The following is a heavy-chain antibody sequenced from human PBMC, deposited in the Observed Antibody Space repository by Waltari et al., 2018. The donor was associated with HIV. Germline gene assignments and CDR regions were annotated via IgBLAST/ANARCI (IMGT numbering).Heavy chain of an antibody. CDR3: ARGPSSGWSWFDP. Sequence: VRLLESGGGLVRPGGSLRLSCAAPGFRFRYYNMNWVRQGPGKGLEWVASIGSLQNFIHYADSVKGRFTVSRDNAKNSLYLQMNSLTAEDTAVYYCARGPSSGWSWFDPWGQGTLVTVSS. V-gene: IGHV3-21*01. CDR1: GFRFRYYN. D-gene: IGHD6-19*01. J-gene: IGHJ5*02. CDR2: IGSLQNFI.